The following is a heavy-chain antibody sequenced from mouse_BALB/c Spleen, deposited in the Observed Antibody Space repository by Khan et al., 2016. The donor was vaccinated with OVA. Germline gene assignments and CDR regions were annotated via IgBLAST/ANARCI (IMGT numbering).Heavy chain of an antibody. V-gene: IGHV1-7*01. CDR2: INPSTGYT. CDR1: GYTFTTYW. Sequence: QVRLQQSGAELAKPGASVKMSCKASGYTFTTYWMHWVKKRPGQGLDWIGYINPSTGYTEYNQKFKDKATLTADKSSSTAYMQLNSLTSEDSAVYYCARRGVYGIFAYWGQGTLVTVSA. CDR3: ARRGVYGIFAY. D-gene: IGHD2-1*01. J-gene: IGHJ3*01.